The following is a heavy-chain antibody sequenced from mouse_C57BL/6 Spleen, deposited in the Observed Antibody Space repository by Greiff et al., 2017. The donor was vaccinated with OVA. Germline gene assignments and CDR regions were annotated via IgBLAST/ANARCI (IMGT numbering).Heavy chain of an antibody. J-gene: IGHJ3*01. V-gene: IGHV1-66*01. CDR2: IYPGSGNT. CDR1: GYSFTSYY. D-gene: IGHD2-3*01. CDR3: ARDDGYYEYAY. Sequence: QVQLQQSGPELVKPGASVKISCKASGYSFTSYYIHWVKQRPGQGLEWIGWIYPGSGNTKYNEKFKGKATLTADTSSSTAYMQLSSLTSEDSAVYYWARDDGYYEYAYWGQGTLVTVSA.